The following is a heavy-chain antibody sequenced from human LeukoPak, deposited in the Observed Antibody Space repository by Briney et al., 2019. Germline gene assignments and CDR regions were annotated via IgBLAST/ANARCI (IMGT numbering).Heavy chain of an antibody. J-gene: IGHJ6*02. V-gene: IGHV6-1*01. CDR3: ARDGGYYYSSYAVAV. D-gene: IGHD3-10*01. CDR2: TYYRSKWFN. CDR1: GDSVTSDSGA. Sequence: SQTLSLTCVLSGDSVTSDSGAWSWLRHSPSRGLEWLGRTYYRSKWFNESAVSVRSRITINPDTSKNQFSLQLDSVTPEDTAVYYCARDGGYYYSSYAVAVRGQGTTVTVSS.